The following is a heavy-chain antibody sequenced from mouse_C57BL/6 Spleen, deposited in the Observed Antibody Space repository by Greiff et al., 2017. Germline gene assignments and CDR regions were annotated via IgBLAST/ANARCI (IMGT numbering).Heavy chain of an antibody. CDR3: ARGIYDGYYVGYFDY. Sequence: QVQLQQPGAELVRPGSSVKLSCKASGYTFTSYWMDWVKQRPGQGLEWIGNIYPSDSETHYNQKFKDKATLTVDKSSSTAYMQLSSLTSEDSAVYYCARGIYDGYYVGYFDYWGQGTTLTVSS. V-gene: IGHV1-61*01. J-gene: IGHJ2*01. CDR2: IYPSDSET. D-gene: IGHD2-3*01. CDR1: GYTFTSYW.